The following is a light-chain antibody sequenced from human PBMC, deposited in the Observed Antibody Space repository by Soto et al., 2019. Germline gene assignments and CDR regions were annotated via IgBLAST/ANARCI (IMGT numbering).Light chain of an antibody. CDR2: KAS. J-gene: IGKJ4*01. CDR3: QQYNSYPLS. Sequence: DIQMTQSPSTLSASVGDRVTITCRARQSISSWLAWNQQKPGKAPKLLIYKASSLESGVPSKFSGSGSGTECTLTISSLQPDDFATYYCQQYNSYPLSVGGGTKVEIK. CDR1: QSISSW. V-gene: IGKV1-5*03.